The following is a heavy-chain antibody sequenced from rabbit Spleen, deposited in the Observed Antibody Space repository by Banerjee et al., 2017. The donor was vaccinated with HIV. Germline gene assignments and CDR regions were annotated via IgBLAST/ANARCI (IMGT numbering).Heavy chain of an antibody. D-gene: IGHD4-1*01. CDR1: GFTLSSYY. J-gene: IGHJ2*01. CDR2: IDPVFGIT. CDR3: ARDRGSGWGDAIDP. Sequence: QLEESAGGLVQPGGSLKLSCKASGFTLSSYYMNWVRQAPGKGLEWIGYIDPVFGITYYASWVNGRFSISRENAQNTVDLQMNSLTAADTATYFCARDRGSGWGDAIDPWGPGTLVTVS. V-gene: IGHV1S7*01.